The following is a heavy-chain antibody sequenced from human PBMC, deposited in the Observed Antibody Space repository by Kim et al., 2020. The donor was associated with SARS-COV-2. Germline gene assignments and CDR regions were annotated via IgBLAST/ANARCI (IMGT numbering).Heavy chain of an antibody. D-gene: IGHD6-19*01. CDR3: ARDLGYDPYSSGWYGGIDY. J-gene: IGHJ4*02. Sequence: GGSLRLSCAASGFTFSSYWMSWVRQAPGKGLEWVANIKQDGSEKYYVDSVKGRFTISRDNAKNSLYLQMNSLRAEDTAVYYCARDLGYDPYSSGWYGGIDYWGQGTLVTVSS. CDR1: GFTFSSYW. CDR2: IKQDGSEK. V-gene: IGHV3-7*01.